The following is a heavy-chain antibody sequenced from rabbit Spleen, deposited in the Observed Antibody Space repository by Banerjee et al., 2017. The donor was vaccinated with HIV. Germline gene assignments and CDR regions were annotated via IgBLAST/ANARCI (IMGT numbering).Heavy chain of an antibody. V-gene: IGHV1S45*01. Sequence: QEQLVESGGGLVKPEGSLKLSCTASGFSFSSTYWMCWVRQAPGKGLEWIGCISTGSSGSTYYASWAKGRFTISRPSSTTVTLQMTSLTAADTATYFCARDLVAVIGWNFNLWGPGTLVTVS. CDR1: GFSFSSTYW. CDR3: ARDLVAVIGWNFNL. D-gene: IGHD1-1*01. J-gene: IGHJ4*01. CDR2: ISTGSSGST.